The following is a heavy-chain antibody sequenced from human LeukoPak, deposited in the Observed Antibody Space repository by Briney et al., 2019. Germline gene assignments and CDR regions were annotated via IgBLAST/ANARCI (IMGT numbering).Heavy chain of an antibody. CDR1: GFTFSSYP. J-gene: IGHJ4*02. CDR3: AKNTQYSGYYDC. CDR2: ISDSGGIT. Sequence: GGSLRLSCAASGFTFSSYPMTWVHQAPGKGPEWVSFISDSGGITYYADSVKGRFTISRDNSKNTLYLQMNSLRAEDTAVYYCAKNTQYSGYYDCWGQGTLVAVSS. V-gene: IGHV3-23*01. D-gene: IGHD6-6*01.